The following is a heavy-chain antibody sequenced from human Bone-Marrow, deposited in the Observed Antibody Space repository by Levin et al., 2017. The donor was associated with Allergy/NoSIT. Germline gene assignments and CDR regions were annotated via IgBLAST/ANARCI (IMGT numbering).Heavy chain of an antibody. D-gene: IGHD6-6*01. CDR3: ARSLYSSSSFVYYYYGMDV. V-gene: IGHV3-21*01. Sequence: PGGSLRLSCAASGFTFSSYSMNWVRQAPGKGLEWVSSISSSSSYIYYADSVKGRFTISRDNAKNSLYLQMNSLRAEDTAVYYCARSLYSSSSFVYYYYGMDVWGQGTTVTVSS. CDR2: ISSSSSYI. CDR1: GFTFSSYS. J-gene: IGHJ6*02.